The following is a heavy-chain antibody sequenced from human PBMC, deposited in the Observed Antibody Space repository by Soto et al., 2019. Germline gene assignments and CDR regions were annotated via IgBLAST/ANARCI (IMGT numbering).Heavy chain of an antibody. CDR2: ISGSGGST. CDR1: GFTFSSYA. V-gene: IGHV3-23*01. J-gene: IGHJ6*02. Sequence: GGSLRLSCAASGFTFSSYAMSWVRQAPGKGLEWVSAISGSGGSTYYADSVKGRFTISRDNSKNTLYLQMNSLRAEDTAVYYCAKDSDSGYDLIISYYYGMDVWGQGTTVTVSS. D-gene: IGHD5-12*01. CDR3: AKDSDSGYDLIISYYYGMDV.